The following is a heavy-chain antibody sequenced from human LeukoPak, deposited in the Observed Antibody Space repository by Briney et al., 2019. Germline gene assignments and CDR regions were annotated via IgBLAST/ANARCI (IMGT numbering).Heavy chain of an antibody. J-gene: IGHJ4*02. D-gene: IGHD6-19*01. CDR3: ARGTQADYSSGWYGFNY. V-gene: IGHV4-30-2*01. CDR1: GGSISSGGYY. Sequence: SETLSLTCTVSGGSISSGGYYWSWIRQPPGKGLEWIGYIYHSGSTYYNPSLKSRVTISVDRSKNQFSLKLSSVTAADTAVYYCARGTQADYSSGWYGFNYWGQGTLVTVSS. CDR2: IYHSGST.